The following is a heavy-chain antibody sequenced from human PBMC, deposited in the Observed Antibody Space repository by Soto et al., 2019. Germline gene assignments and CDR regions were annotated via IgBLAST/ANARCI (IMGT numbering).Heavy chain of an antibody. D-gene: IGHD1-1*01. CDR3: ARHDGGGTTSSYYGMDV. Sequence: GESLKISCRGSGYSFTNYWTTWVRQMPGKGLEWMGRIDPSDSFATYSPSFQGHVTISADTSTTTAYLQWSSLKASDTAMYFCARHDGGGTTSSYYGMDVWGPGTSVTVSS. CDR2: IDPSDSFA. CDR1: GYSFTNYW. V-gene: IGHV5-10-1*01. J-gene: IGHJ6*02.